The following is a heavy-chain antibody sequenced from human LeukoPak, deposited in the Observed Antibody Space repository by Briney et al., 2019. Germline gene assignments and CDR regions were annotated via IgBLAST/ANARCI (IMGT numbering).Heavy chain of an antibody. CDR1: GFTFNTYA. CDR3: ARGAFGVYAFDI. D-gene: IGHD3-3*01. Sequence: GGSLRLSCTASGFTFNTYAMHWVRQAPGKGLEWVALVRYDESNKYYANSVRGRFTISRDNAKNTLYVQMNSLRAEDTAVYYCARGAFGVYAFDIWGQGTMVTVSS. J-gene: IGHJ3*02. V-gene: IGHV3-30*02. CDR2: VRYDESNK.